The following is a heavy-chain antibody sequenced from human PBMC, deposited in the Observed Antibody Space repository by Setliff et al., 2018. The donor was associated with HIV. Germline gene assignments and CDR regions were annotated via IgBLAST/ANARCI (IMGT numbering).Heavy chain of an antibody. D-gene: IGHD1-26*01. CDR2: INTETGNP. J-gene: IGHJ4*02. V-gene: IGHV7-4-1*02. Sequence: ASVKVSCKASGYRFTTYGISWVRQAPGQGFEWMGWINTETGNPMYAQGFRGRFVFSLDTSVSTTYLQINSLKAEDTAMYYCARVGSYWSTFDYWGQGALVTVSS. CDR3: ARVGSYWSTFDY. CDR1: GYRFTTYG.